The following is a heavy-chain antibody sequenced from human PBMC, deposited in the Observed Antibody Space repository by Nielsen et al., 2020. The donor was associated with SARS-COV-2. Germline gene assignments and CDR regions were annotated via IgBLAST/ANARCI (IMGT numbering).Heavy chain of an antibody. CDR1: GYTFTSYA. J-gene: IGHJ6*02. Sequence: ASVKVSCKASGYTFTSYAMNWVRQAPGQGLEGMGWINPNSGGTNYAQKFQGWVTMTRDTSISTAYMELSRLRSDDTAVYYCARGPLRYGMDVWGQGTTVTVSS. CDR3: ARGPLRYGMDV. V-gene: IGHV1-2*04. CDR2: INPNSGGT.